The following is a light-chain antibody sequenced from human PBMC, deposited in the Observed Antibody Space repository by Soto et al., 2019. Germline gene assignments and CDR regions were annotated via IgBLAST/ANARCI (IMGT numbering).Light chain of an antibody. CDR3: QQYGSSPPS. J-gene: IGKJ1*01. CDR2: GAS. CDR1: QSVSSSY. Sequence: EIVLTQSPGTLSLSPEERATLSSRTSQSVSSSYLAWYQQKPGQAPRLLIYGASSRATGIPDRFSGSGSGTDFTLTISRLEPEDFAVYYCQQYGSSPPSFGQGTEVDIK. V-gene: IGKV3-20*01.